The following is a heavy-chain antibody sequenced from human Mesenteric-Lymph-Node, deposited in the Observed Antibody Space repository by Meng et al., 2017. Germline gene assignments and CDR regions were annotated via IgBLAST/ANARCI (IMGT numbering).Heavy chain of an antibody. CDR2: ISGSASTA. Sequence: GGSLRLSCAGSGFTFSSYEVNWVRQAPGKGLEWVSYISGSASTAYYADSVKGRFTISRDNAKNSLYLQLNSLRAEDTAVYYCARVSTSHFYAMDVWGQGTTVTVSS. CDR3: ARVSTSHFYAMDV. J-gene: IGHJ6*02. D-gene: IGHD2-21*01. CDR1: GFTFSSYE. V-gene: IGHV3-48*03.